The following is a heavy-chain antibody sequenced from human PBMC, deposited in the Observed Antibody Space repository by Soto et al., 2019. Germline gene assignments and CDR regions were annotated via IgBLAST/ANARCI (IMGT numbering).Heavy chain of an antibody. Sequence: SVKVSCKASGGTFGSQGIAWVRQAPGQGLEWMGGFIAMLGTPTYAKKVQGRATISADESLTSSYLELRSLRSEDTGVYFCARGAMANFDYWGQGTVVTVPQ. CDR3: ARGAMANFDY. D-gene: IGHD5-18*01. V-gene: IGHV1-69*13. CDR2: FIAMLGTP. J-gene: IGHJ4*02. CDR1: GGTFGSQG.